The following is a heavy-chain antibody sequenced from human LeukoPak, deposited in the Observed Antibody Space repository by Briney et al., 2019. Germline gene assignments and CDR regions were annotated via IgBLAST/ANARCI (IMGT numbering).Heavy chain of an antibody. D-gene: IGHD3-3*01. CDR3: ARVLQNYYYLDV. Sequence: TASETLSLTCTVSGGSISSHYWSWVRQPPGKGLEWIGNIYDSERTHYKSSLKSRVTISVDTSKNQVSLRLSSVTAADTAVYYCARVLQNYYYLDVWGKGTTVTVSS. CDR1: GGSISSHY. V-gene: IGHV4-59*11. CDR2: IYDSERT. J-gene: IGHJ6*03.